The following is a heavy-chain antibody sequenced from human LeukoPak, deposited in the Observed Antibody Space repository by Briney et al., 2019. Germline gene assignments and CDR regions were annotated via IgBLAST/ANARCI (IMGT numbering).Heavy chain of an antibody. CDR1: GYSFTTYW. CDR3: ARTGREDYDSSGPFDD. J-gene: IGHJ4*02. V-gene: IGHV5-51*01. Sequence: GESLKISCKGSGYSFTTYWIGWVRQMPGKGLEWMGIIYPGDPDTTDTRYSPSFQGQVTISADKSISTAYLQWSSLKASDTAMYYCARTGREDYDSSGPFDDWGQGTLVTVSS. CDR2: IYPGDPDTTDT. D-gene: IGHD3-22*01.